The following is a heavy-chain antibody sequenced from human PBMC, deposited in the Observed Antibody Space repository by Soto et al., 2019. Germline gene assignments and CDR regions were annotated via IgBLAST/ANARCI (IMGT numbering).Heavy chain of an antibody. J-gene: IGHJ6*02. CDR1: GGTFSSYA. D-gene: IGHD3-3*01. Sequence: GASVKVSCKASGGTFSSYAISWVRQAPGQGLEWMGGIIPIFGTANYAQKFQGRVTITADESTSTAYMELSSLRSEDTAVYYCAIITIFGVVKDYYGMDVWGQGTTVTVS. CDR3: AIITIFGVVKDYYGMDV. V-gene: IGHV1-69*13. CDR2: IIPIFGTA.